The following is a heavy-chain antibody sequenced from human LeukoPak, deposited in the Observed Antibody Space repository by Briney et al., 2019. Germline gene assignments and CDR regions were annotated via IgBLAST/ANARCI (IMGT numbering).Heavy chain of an antibody. J-gene: IGHJ4*02. V-gene: IGHV3-53*05. Sequence: GGSLRLSCAASGFTVSSNYMSWVRQAPGRGLEWVSVIYSGGSTYYADSVKGRFTISRDNSQKLLYLQMNSLRAEDTAVYYCAKQEGGSRWELDYWGQGTLVTVSS. CDR3: AKQEGGSRWELDY. CDR1: GFTVSSNY. CDR2: IYSGGST. D-gene: IGHD1-26*01.